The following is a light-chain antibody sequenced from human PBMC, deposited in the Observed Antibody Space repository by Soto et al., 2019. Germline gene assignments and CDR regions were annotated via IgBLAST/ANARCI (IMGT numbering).Light chain of an antibody. Sequence: DIQMTQSPSSLSASVGDRVTITCRASQSITNYLNWYQQKPGKAPKLLIYAASSLQSGVPSRFSGSGSGTHFTLTISSLQPEDFATYYFQQSYSTPWTFGQGTKLELK. V-gene: IGKV1-39*01. CDR2: AAS. CDR3: QQSYSTPWT. CDR1: QSITNY. J-gene: IGKJ1*01.